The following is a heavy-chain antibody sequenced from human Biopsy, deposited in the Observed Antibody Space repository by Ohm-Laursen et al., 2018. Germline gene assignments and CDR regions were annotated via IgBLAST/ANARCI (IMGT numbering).Heavy chain of an antibody. J-gene: IGHJ4*02. CDR1: GYTLTELS. CDR3: AADINVWNVNY. Sequence: EASVKVSCKVSGYTLTELSMHWVRQAPGKGLEWMGGFAPENGKTVYAQNFQARVSMTEDTSTGTAYMELRSLRSEDTAVYYCAADINVWNVNYWGQGTQVTVSS. D-gene: IGHD1-1*01. CDR2: FAPENGKT. V-gene: IGHV1-24*01.